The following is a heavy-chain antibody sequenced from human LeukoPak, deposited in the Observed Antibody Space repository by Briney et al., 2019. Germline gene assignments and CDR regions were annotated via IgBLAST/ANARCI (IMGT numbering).Heavy chain of an antibody. CDR2: ISYGGSNK. CDR1: GFTFSSYG. CDR3: ATLFASYYDFWSGYGPEKKTSSDDAFDI. V-gene: IGHV3-30*03. Sequence: GRSLRLSCAASGFTFSSYGMHWVRQAPGKGLEWVAVISYGGSNKYYADSVKGRFTISRDNSMNTLYLQMNSLRVEDTAVYYCATLFASYYDFWSGYGPEKKTSSDDAFDIWGQGTMVTVSS. J-gene: IGHJ3*02. D-gene: IGHD3-3*01.